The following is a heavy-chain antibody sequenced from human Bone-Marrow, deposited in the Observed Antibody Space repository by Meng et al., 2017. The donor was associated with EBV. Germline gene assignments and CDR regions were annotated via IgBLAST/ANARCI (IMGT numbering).Heavy chain of an antibody. D-gene: IGHD3-10*01. V-gene: IGHV1-69*01. CDR2: LIPLSDAP. CDR1: GGTFRSDA. J-gene: IGHJ4*02. Sequence: QGQVVQSGAEVKKPGSSVKVSCKTSGGTFRSDAISWVRQAPGQGLGWMGGLIPLSDAPHYAQKFQGRVTITADESTSTHYLDLSGLRAEDTAVYYCASESGRGFTPDYWGQGTLVTVSS. CDR3: ASESGRGFTPDY.